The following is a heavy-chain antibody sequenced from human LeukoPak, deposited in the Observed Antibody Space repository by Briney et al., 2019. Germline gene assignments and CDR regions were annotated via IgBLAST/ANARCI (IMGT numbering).Heavy chain of an antibody. D-gene: IGHD3-10*01. Sequence: GGSLRLSCAASGFTLSSFWISSGRQAPGPGRGGLANIKQDGSEKYYVDSVKGRFTISRDNAKNSLYLQMNSLRAEDTAVYYCARDWYGSGSYSYDYWGQGTLVTVSS. CDR2: IKQDGSEK. J-gene: IGHJ4*02. CDR1: GFTLSSFW. CDR3: ARDWYGSGSYSYDY. V-gene: IGHV3-7*01.